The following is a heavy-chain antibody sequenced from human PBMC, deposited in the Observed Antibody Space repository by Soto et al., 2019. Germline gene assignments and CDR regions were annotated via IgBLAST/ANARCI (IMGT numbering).Heavy chain of an antibody. CDR1: VGSISSYY. J-gene: IGHJ5*02. Sequence: SETLSLTCTVSVGSISSYYWSWIRQPPGKGLEWIGYIYYSGSTNYNPSLKSRVTISVDTSKNQFSLKLSSVTAADTAVYYCARQYSSSWPNWFDPWGQGTLVTVSS. CDR3: ARQYSSSWPNWFDP. V-gene: IGHV4-59*08. D-gene: IGHD6-13*01. CDR2: IYYSGST.